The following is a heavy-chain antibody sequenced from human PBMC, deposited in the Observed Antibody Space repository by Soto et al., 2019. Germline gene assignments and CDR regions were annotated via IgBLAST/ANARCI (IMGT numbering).Heavy chain of an antibody. CDR2: IDPSDSYT. CDR3: ATSSAWYPYFDY. D-gene: IGHD6-19*01. V-gene: IGHV5-10-1*01. Sequence: GESLKISCKVSGYSFTSYWISWVRQMPGKGLEWMGRIDPSDSYTNYSPSFQGHVTISADKSISTAYLQWSSLMASDTAMYYCATSSAWYPYFDYWGQGTLVTVSS. J-gene: IGHJ4*02. CDR1: GYSFTSYW.